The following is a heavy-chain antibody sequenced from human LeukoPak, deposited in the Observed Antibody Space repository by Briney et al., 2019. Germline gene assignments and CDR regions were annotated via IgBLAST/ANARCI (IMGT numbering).Heavy chain of an antibody. V-gene: IGHV4-59*01. CDR3: ARNRFQLSGAYWFDP. CDR2: VSDTGIT. Sequence: PSETLSLTCSVSGGSMKNSFWSWTRQPPGKGLEWIGYVSDTGITNSNPSLKNRVTFSIDTSKDQFYLKLRSVTAADTALYFCARNRFQLSGAYWFDPWGRGTLVTVSS. J-gene: IGHJ5*02. CDR1: GGSMKNSF. D-gene: IGHD2/OR15-2a*01.